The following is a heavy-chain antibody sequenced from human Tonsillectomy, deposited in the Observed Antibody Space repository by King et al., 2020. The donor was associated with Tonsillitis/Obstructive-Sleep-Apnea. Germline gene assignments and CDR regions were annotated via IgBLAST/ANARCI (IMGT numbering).Heavy chain of an antibody. CDR1: GYTFTTYG. V-gene: IGHV1-18*01. J-gene: IGHJ4*02. CDR3: ARGIYYDY. CDR2: ISTYNGKT. Sequence: QLVQSGAEVKKPGASVKVSCKASGYTFTTYGISWVRQAPGQGLEWMGWISTYNGKTEYAQNLQGRVTTTTDTSTSAAYMELRRLRSDDTAVYYCARGIYYDYWGQGTLVTVSS. D-gene: IGHD3-22*01.